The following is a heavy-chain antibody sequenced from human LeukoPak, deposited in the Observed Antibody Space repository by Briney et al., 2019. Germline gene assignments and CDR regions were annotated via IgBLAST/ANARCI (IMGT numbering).Heavy chain of an antibody. V-gene: IGHV1-69*04. CDR3: ARTPYYDSSGNY. D-gene: IGHD3-22*01. CDR1: GGTFSSYA. CDR2: ITPILGIA. Sequence: GASVKVSCKASGGTFSSYAISWVRQAPGQGLEWMGRITPILGIANYAQKFQGRVTITADKSTSTAYMELSSLRSEDTAVYYCARTPYYDSSGNYWGQGTLVTVSS. J-gene: IGHJ4*02.